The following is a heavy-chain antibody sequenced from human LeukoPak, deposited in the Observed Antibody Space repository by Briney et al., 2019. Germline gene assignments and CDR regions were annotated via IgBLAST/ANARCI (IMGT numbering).Heavy chain of an antibody. CDR1: GFTFSSYN. J-gene: IGHJ4*02. D-gene: IGHD6-19*01. CDR3: ARDRIAVADLSY. CDR2: ISSSSSYI. Sequence: PGGSLRLSCAASGFTFSSYNMNWVRQAPGKGLEWVSSISSSSSYIYYADSVKGRFTISRDNAKNSLYLQMNSLRAEDTAVYYCARDRIAVADLSYWGQGTLVTVSS. V-gene: IGHV3-21*01.